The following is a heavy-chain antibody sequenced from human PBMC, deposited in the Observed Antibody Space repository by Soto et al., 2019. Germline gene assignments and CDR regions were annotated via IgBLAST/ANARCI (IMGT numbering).Heavy chain of an antibody. CDR1: GGSITSNNW. Sequence: QVQLQESGPGLVKPSGTLSLTCAVSGGSITSNNWWSWVRQPPGKGLEVIGEIYHSRSTNYNPSLKSRVIMSVDKSKNQFSLNLYSVTAADTALHYCARAGDSALTGTFDVWGRGTMVTVSS. CDR3: ARAGDSALTGTFDV. D-gene: IGHD4-17*01. V-gene: IGHV4-4*02. J-gene: IGHJ3*01. CDR2: IYHSRST.